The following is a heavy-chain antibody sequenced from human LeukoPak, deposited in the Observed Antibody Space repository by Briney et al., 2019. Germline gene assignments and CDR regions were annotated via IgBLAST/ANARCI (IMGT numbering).Heavy chain of an antibody. CDR2: ISYEGNKK. Sequence: PGRSLRLSCAASGFAFSAFGMHWVRQAPGKGLEWVALISYEGNKKYYADSVKGRFTISRDNSKNTLYLQMESLRAEDTAPFFCAKEFSYSTTWPYFDRGGQGTLVIVSS. D-gene: IGHD6-13*01. V-gene: IGHV3-30*18. CDR3: AKEFSYSTTWPYFDR. J-gene: IGHJ4*02. CDR1: GFAFSAFG.